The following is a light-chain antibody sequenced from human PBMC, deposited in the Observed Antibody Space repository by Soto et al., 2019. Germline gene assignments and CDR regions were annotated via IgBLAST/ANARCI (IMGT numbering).Light chain of an antibody. V-gene: IGKV3-20*01. CDR2: GAS. Sequence: EIVMTQSPATLSVSPGERATLSCRASQSVNSNLAWYQQKPGQAPRLLIYGASTRATGIPDRFSGSGSGTDFTLTISRLEPEDFAVYFCRQYGSSPWTFGQGTKV. CDR3: RQYGSSPWT. CDR1: QSVNSN. J-gene: IGKJ1*01.